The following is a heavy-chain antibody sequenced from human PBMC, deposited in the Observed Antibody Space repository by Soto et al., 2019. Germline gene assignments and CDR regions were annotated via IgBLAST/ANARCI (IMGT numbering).Heavy chain of an antibody. J-gene: IGHJ4*02. Sequence: GESLKISCKGSGYSFTSYWIGWVRQMPGKGLEWMGIIYPGDSDTRYSPSFQGQVTISAAKSISTAYLQWSSLKASDTAMYYCARLKSCTNGVCSVLDYWGKGTLVTVSS. CDR1: GYSFTSYW. V-gene: IGHV5-51*01. CDR3: ARLKSCTNGVCSVLDY. D-gene: IGHD2-8*01. CDR2: IYPGDSDT.